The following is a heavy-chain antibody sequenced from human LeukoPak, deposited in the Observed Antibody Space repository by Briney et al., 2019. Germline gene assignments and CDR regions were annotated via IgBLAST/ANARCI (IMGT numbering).Heavy chain of an antibody. CDR3: ARVEYRSSWGGFDP. CDR2: IYWDDAN. D-gene: IGHD6-6*01. V-gene: IGHV2-5*02. J-gene: IGHJ5*02. Sequence: SGPTLVKPTQTLTLTCTFSGFSLRTTGGGVAWIRQPHGKGRSWLAPIYWDDANRYRPSLKSRLPLPKDTSKDQVVHTMTNMDPVDTATYYGARVEYRSSWGGFDPWGQGTLVTVSS. CDR1: GFSLRTTGGG.